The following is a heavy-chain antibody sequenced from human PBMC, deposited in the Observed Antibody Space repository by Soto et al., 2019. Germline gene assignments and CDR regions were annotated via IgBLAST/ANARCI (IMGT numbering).Heavy chain of an antibody. D-gene: IGHD2-2*01. CDR1: GFTFTSYA. V-gene: IGHV3-23*01. CDR3: AKDGSRYCSSTSCLNWFDP. CDR2: ITDSGVRT. Sequence: EVQVLESGGGLVQPGGSLRRSCAASGFTFTSYAMNWVRQAPGKGLEWVSAITDSGVRTYYADSVRGRFTISRDNSKNILYLQMNSLRAEDTAVYYCAKDGSRYCSSTSCLNWFDPWGQGTLVTVSS. J-gene: IGHJ5*02.